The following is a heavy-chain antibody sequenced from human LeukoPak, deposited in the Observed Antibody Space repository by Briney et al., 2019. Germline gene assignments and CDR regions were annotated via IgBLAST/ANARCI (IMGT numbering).Heavy chain of an antibody. Sequence: GSLRLSCAVSGFTFSSYSMNWVRQAPGKGLEWIGSIHSSGGPSYHPSLKSRVTISVATSQNQFSLKLSSVTAADRPVISWRRPTVSWPHYYFDYWGQGTLVTVSS. J-gene: IGHJ4*02. CDR1: GFTFSSYSMN. D-gene: IGHD2/OR15-2a*01. CDR2: IHSSGGP. CDR3: RRPTVSWPHYYFDY. V-gene: IGHV4-59*05.